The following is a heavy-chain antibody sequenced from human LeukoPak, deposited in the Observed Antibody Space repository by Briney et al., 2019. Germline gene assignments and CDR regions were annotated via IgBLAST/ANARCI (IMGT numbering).Heavy chain of an antibody. CDR3: ARGLERWYYNY. J-gene: IGHJ4*02. CDR2: INHSGNT. V-gene: IGHV4-34*01. D-gene: IGHD1-1*01. Sequence: PSETLSLTCAVYGGSFSGYYWNWIRQPPGKGLEWIGEINHSGNTNYNPSLKSRVTISVGTSKNQFSLKLSSVTAADTAVYYCARGLERWYYNYWGQGTLVTVSS. CDR1: GGSFSGYY.